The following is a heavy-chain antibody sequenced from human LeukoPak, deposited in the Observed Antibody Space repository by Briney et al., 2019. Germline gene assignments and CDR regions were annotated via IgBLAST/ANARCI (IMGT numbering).Heavy chain of an antibody. J-gene: IGHJ6*03. V-gene: IGHV4-34*01. Sequence: SETLSLTCAVYGGSFSGYYWSWIRQPPGKGLEWIGEIDHSGSTNYNPSLKSRVTISVDTSKNQFSLKLSSVTAADTAVYYCASQVRLERRYDYYSMDVWGKGTTVTVSS. CDR3: ASQVRLERRYDYYSMDV. CDR2: IDHSGST. D-gene: IGHD1-1*01. CDR1: GGSFSGYY.